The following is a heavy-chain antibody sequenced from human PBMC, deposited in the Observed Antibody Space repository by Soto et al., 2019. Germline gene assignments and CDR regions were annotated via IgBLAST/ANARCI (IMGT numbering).Heavy chain of an antibody. D-gene: IGHD2-15*01. Sequence: PXESLKISCKGSGCSFTSYWIGWVRQMPGKGLEWMGIIYPGDSDIRYSPSFQGQVTISADKSISTAYLQWSSLKASDTAMYYCAREAPYCSGGSCYYPHWGQGTLVTVSS. J-gene: IGHJ1*01. CDR3: AREAPYCSGGSCYYPH. CDR1: GCSFTSYW. CDR2: IYPGDSDI. V-gene: IGHV5-51*01.